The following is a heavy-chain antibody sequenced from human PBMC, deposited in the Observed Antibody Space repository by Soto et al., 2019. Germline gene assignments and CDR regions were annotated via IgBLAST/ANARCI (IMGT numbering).Heavy chain of an antibody. CDR3: ARASTGELWVYANWFDP. Sequence: SETLSLTCTVSGGSISSGDYYWSWIRQPPGKGLEWIGFIYYSGGTYYEPSLKSRVTISVDTSKNKFSLNLSSVTAADTAVYYCARASTGELWVYANWFDPWGPGTLVTVSS. J-gene: IGHJ5*02. CDR2: IYYSGGT. V-gene: IGHV4-30-4*01. CDR1: GGSISSGDYY. D-gene: IGHD3-16*01.